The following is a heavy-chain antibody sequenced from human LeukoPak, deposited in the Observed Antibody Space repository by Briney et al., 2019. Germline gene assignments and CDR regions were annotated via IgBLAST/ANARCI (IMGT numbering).Heavy chain of an antibody. V-gene: IGHV4-30-4*01. CDR1: GGSISSGDYY. D-gene: IGHD1-26*01. J-gene: IGHJ4*02. CDR3: ARDGELRGLDY. CDR2: IYYSGCT. Sequence: SETLSLTCTVSGGSISSGDYYWSWIRQPPGKGLEWIGYIYYSGCTYYNPSLKSRVTISVDTSKNQFSLKLSSVTAADTAVYYCARDGELRGLDYWGQGTLVTVSS.